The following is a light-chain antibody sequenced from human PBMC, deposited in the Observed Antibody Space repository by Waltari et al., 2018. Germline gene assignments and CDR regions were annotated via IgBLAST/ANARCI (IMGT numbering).Light chain of an antibody. CDR2: DVS. CDR3: TSYTSRGTCV. J-gene: IGLJ1*01. Sequence: QSALTQPASVSGSPGQSITISCTGTTSDVGGYDYVYWYQQHPGKAPKLMIYDVSYRPSGVSNRFSGSKSGNTASLTISGLQDEDEADYYCTSYTSRGTCVFGSGTKVTVL. V-gene: IGLV2-14*03. CDR1: TSDVGGYDY.